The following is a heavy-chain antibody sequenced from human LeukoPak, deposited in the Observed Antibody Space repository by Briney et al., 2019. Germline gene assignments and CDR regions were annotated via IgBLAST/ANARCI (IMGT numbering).Heavy chain of an antibody. Sequence: PGGSLRLSCAPSGSTFSGSAMHWVRQASGEGLEWVGRIRSKANNYATAYAASVKGRFTISRDDSKNTTYLQMNSLRTEDTAVYYCTRRSPVPGTEKFDYWGQGTLVTVSS. J-gene: IGHJ4*02. CDR2: IRSKANNYAT. CDR1: GSTFSGSA. V-gene: IGHV3-73*01. D-gene: IGHD6-19*01. CDR3: TRRSPVPGTEKFDY.